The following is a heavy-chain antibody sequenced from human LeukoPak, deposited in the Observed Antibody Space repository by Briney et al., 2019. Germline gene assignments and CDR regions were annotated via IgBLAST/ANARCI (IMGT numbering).Heavy chain of an antibody. J-gene: IGHJ4*02. V-gene: IGHV4-30-2*01. D-gene: IGHD3-16*02. CDR3: ASATFGGVIVIFDY. Sequence: SQTLSLTCTVSGGSISSGGYYWSWIRQPPGKGLEWIGYIYHSGSTYYNPSLKSRVTISVDRSKNQFSLKLSSVTAADTAVYYCASATFGGVIVIFDYWGQGTLVTVSS. CDR2: IYHSGST. CDR1: GGSISSGGYY.